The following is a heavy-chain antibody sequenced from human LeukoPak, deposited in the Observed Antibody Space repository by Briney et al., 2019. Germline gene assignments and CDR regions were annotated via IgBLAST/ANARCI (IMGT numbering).Heavy chain of an antibody. CDR2: IFGDGPGL. D-gene: IGHD5/OR15-5a*01. Sequence: PGGSLRLSCEASGFSFSSSSMNWVRQAPGKGLEWVSSIFGDGPGLYYADSVKGRFTISRDNGKNSVYLEMNSLRDDDTAVYYCTREGGSTDAGFWGQGTLVTVSS. CDR3: TREGGSTDAGF. V-gene: IGHV3-21*06. CDR1: GFSFSSSS. J-gene: IGHJ4*02.